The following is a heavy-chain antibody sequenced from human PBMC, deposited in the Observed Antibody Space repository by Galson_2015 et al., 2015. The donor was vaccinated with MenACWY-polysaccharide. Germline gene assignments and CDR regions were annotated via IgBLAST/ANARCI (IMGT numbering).Heavy chain of an antibody. Sequence: SETLSLTCAVSGYSISSGYYWGWIRQPPGKGLEWIGSIYHGGSTYYNPSLKSRVTISMDTSKNQFSLKLTSVSAADTAVYYCARQESRGGSFGWFDPWGQGTLVTVSS. D-gene: IGHD3-10*01. CDR2: IYHGGST. V-gene: IGHV4-38-2*01. CDR1: GYSISSGYY. CDR3: ARQESRGGSFGWFDP. J-gene: IGHJ5*02.